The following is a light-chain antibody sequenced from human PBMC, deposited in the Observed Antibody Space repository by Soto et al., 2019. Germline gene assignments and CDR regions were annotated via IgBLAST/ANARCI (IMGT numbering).Light chain of an antibody. V-gene: IGKV3-15*01. CDR2: GAS. J-gene: IGKJ4*01. CDR3: HQYNNWPPLT. CDR1: QSVGSN. Sequence: EIVMTQSPATLSVSPGERATLSCRASQSVGSNLAWYQQKPGQAPRLVIYGASTRATGFPARFSGSGSGTEFTLTISSLQSEDFAVYYYHQYNNWPPLTFGGGTKVEIK.